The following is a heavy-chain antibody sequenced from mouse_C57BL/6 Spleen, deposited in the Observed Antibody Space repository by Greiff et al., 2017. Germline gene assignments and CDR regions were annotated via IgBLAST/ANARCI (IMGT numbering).Heavy chain of an antibody. Sequence: QVQLQQPGAELVKPGASVKLSCKASGYTFTSYWMHWVKQRRGQGLEWIGMIHPNSGSTNYNEKFKSKATLTVDKSSSTAYMQLSSLTSEDSAVYYCARDSNYLYWYFDVWGTGTTVTVSS. CDR1: GYTFTSYW. CDR3: ARDSNYLYWYFDV. D-gene: IGHD2-5*01. CDR2: IHPNSGST. V-gene: IGHV1-64*01. J-gene: IGHJ1*03.